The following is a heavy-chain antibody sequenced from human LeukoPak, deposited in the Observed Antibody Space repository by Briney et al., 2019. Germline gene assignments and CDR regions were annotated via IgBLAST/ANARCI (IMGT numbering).Heavy chain of an antibody. V-gene: IGHV3-48*01. D-gene: IGHD1-26*01. Sequence: GGSLRLSCAASGFTFSSNNMNWVRQAPGKGLEWISFISSSSSTIFYADSVKGRFTISRDNANNSLYLQMNSLRAEDTAVYYCARVPSGSYPIGYWGQGTLVTVSS. J-gene: IGHJ4*02. CDR3: ARVPSGSYPIGY. CDR1: GFTFSSNN. CDR2: ISSSSSTI.